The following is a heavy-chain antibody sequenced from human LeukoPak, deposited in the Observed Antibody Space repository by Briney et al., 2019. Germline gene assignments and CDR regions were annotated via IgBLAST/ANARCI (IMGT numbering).Heavy chain of an antibody. CDR1: GFTFSIYG. V-gene: IGHV3-23*01. Sequence: GGSLRLSCAASGFTFSIYGMSWVRQAPGKGLEWFSAITDSGTTYYADSVRGRFTISRDNSKNTLYLQMNSLRAEDTAVYYCARSPGYCSGGSCYWDYFDYWGQGTLVTVSS. J-gene: IGHJ4*02. CDR2: ITDSGTT. D-gene: IGHD2-15*01. CDR3: ARSPGYCSGGSCYWDYFDY.